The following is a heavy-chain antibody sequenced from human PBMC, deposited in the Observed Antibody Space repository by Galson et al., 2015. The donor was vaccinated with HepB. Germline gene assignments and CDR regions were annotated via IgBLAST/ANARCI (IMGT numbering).Heavy chain of an antibody. V-gene: IGHV3-30*04. CDR1: GSPFMRST. D-gene: IGHD4-17*01. Sequence: SLRLSCAASGSPFMRSTIHWVRQAPGKGLEWVAVIFYDPKKKFYAESVQGRFTISRDNFKHTVYLQMYSLRVEDKGVYFCARGYPTVTTGGIHAMDVWGQGTTVTVS. CDR2: IFYDPKKK. J-gene: IGHJ6*01. CDR3: ARGYPTVTTGGIHAMDV.